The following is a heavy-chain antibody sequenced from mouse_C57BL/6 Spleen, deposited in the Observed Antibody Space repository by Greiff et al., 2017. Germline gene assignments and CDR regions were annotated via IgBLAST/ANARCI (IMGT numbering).Heavy chain of an antibody. V-gene: IGHV3-6*01. CDR2: ISYDGSN. CDR3: AREGAGTWYFDV. CDR1: GYSITSGYY. Sequence: EVKLMESGPGLVKPSQSLSLTCSVTGYSITSGYYWNWIRQFPGNKLEWMGYISYDGSNNYNPSLKNRISITRDTSKNQFFLTLNSVTTEDTATYCGAREGAGTWYFDVWGTGTTVTVSS. J-gene: IGHJ1*03. D-gene: IGHD4-1*01.